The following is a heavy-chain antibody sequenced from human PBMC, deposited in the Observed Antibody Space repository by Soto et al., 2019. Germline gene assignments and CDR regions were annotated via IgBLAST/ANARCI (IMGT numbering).Heavy chain of an antibody. Sequence: DVQLLESGGGLVQPGGSLRLSCAASGFTFSSYGMSWVRQAPGKGLEWVSTISGSGGGTFYAGSVKGRFTVSRDNSRAILFLQMNSPRAQDTAVYYCAKDRSGYNYDAFDMWGQGTVVTVSS. CDR2: ISGSGGGT. V-gene: IGHV3-23*01. CDR1: GFTFSSYG. J-gene: IGHJ3*02. CDR3: AKDRSGYNYDAFDM. D-gene: IGHD5-12*01.